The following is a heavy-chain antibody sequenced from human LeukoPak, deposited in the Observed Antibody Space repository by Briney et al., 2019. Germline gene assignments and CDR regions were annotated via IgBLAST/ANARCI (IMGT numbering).Heavy chain of an antibody. D-gene: IGHD2-2*01. J-gene: IGHJ4*02. CDR2: VFRLQTVRT. CDR1: GASITSTYY. CDR3: ARDLHAPYLTDS. V-gene: IGHV4-38-2*02. Sequence: PSETLSLTCTVSGASITSTYYCSWCRQPPGEGLGLVATVFRLQTVRTFNNPSLGSRVTMSLDPSPNQFSPNPTSVTAADTAPYFSARDLHAPYLTDSWGQGTLVTVSS.